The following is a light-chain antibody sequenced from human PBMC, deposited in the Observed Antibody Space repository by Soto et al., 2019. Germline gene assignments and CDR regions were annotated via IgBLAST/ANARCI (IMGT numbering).Light chain of an antibody. CDR1: QSISTW. CDR3: QKYNSYWT. J-gene: IGKJ1*01. CDR2: KAS. Sequence: DIQMTQSPSTLSASVGDRVTITCRASQSISTWLAWYQQKPGKAPKLLIYKASSLESGVPSRFSGSGSGTEFTLTISSLQPDDFATYYCQKYNSYWTFGQGTKAEIK. V-gene: IGKV1-5*03.